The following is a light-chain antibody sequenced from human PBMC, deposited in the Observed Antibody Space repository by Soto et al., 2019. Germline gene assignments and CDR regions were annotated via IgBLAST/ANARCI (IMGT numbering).Light chain of an antibody. J-gene: IGLJ3*02. V-gene: IGLV1-44*01. CDR1: NSNIGRYS. CDR3: AAWDDNLNGPL. CDR2: SDD. Sequence: QAVVTQPPSLSGTPGQRVTISCSGSNSNIGRYSVNWYQHFPGTAPKILIYSDDERPSGVPDRFSGFKSGTSASLAISGLQSEDEAEYYCAAWDDNLNGPLFGGGTKLTVL.